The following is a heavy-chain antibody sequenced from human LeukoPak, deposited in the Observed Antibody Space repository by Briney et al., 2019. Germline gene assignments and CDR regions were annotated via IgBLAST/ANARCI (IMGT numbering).Heavy chain of an antibody. CDR1: GFTVSSNY. V-gene: IGHV3-21*01. CDR3: ARDGYYGGIRYFDY. J-gene: IGHJ4*02. D-gene: IGHD4-23*01. CDR2: ISSSSSYI. Sequence: GGSLRLSCAASGFTVSSNYMSWVRQAPGKGLEWVSSISSSSSYIYYADSVKGRFTISRDNAKNLLYLQMNSLRAEDTAVYYCARDGYYGGIRYFDYWGQGTLVTVSS.